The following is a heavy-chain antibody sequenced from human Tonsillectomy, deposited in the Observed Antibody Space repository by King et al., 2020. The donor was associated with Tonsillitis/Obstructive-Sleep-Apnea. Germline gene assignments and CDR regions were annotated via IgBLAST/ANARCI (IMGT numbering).Heavy chain of an antibody. J-gene: IGHJ6*02. D-gene: IGHD6-13*01. CDR2: IYYSGST. CDR3: ARGRSSSWSHDYYGMDV. CDR1: GGSISSYY. Sequence: QMQLQESGPGLVKPSETLSLTCTVSGGSISSYYWSWIRQPPGKGLEWIGSIYYSGSTNYNPSLKSRVTISVDTSKNQFSLKLSSVTAADTAVYYCARGRSSSWSHDYYGMDVWGQGTTVTVSS. V-gene: IGHV4-59*01.